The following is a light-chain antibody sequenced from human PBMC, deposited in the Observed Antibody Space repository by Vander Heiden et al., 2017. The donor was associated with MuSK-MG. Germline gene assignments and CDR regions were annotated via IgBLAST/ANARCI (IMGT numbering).Light chain of an antibody. Sequence: DIVMTQSPDSLAVSLGERATINCKSSQSVLYNSKNKNYLAWFQQKPGQPPKLLMYWASTRESGVPDRFSGSGSGTYFTLTISSLQAEDVAVYYCQQDDSPPYTFGQGTKVEIK. CDR3: QQDDSPPYT. CDR2: WAS. CDR1: QSVLYNSKNKNY. J-gene: IGKJ2*01. V-gene: IGKV4-1*01.